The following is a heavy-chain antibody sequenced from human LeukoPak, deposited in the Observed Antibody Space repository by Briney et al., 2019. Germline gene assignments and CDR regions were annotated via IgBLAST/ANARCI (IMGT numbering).Heavy chain of an antibody. CDR1: GSSVTTSY. Sequence: GGSLRLSCAASGSSVTTSYLSWVRQAPGKGLEWVSLIYSGGSTYYADSVKGRFSISRDKSKNTLYLQINSLRADDTAVYYCARASTDNWYNYFDLWGQGTLVPVSS. J-gene: IGHJ4*02. CDR3: ARASTDNWYNYFDL. CDR2: IYSGGST. D-gene: IGHD1/OR15-1a*01. V-gene: IGHV3-66*01.